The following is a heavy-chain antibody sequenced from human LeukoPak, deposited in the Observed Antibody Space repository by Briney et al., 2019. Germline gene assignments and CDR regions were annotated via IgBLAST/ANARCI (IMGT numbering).Heavy chain of an antibody. V-gene: IGHV3-74*01. CDR1: GFSISNFW. CDR2: INSDGSST. Sequence: GGSLRLSCAASGFSISNFWMHWVRQAPGKGLVWVSRINSDGSSTTYADSVKGRFTISRDNAKNTLYLQANSLRAEDTAVYYCAREGGSYRPLDYSGQGTLVTVSS. J-gene: IGHJ4*02. D-gene: IGHD3-16*02. CDR3: AREGGSYRPLDY.